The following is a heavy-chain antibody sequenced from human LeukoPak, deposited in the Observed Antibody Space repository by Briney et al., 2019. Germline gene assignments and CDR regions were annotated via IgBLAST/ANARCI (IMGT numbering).Heavy chain of an antibody. V-gene: IGHV4-30-4*08. CDR1: GGSISSGDYY. Sequence: SETLSLTCTVSGGSISSGDYYWSWIRQPPGKGLEWIGYIYYSGSTYYNPSLKSRVTISVDRSKNQFSLKLSSVTAADTAVYYCARGSIAARRSLDYWGQGTLVTVSS. CDR3: ARGSIAARRSLDY. CDR2: IYYSGST. D-gene: IGHD6-6*01. J-gene: IGHJ4*02.